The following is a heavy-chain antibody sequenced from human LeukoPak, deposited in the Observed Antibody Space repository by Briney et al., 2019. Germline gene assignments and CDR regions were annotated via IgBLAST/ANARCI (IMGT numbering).Heavy chain of an antibody. D-gene: IGHD3-9*01. CDR3: AQPYYDILTGYTDAFDI. J-gene: IGHJ3*02. CDR1: GFSLSTSGVG. Sequence: SGPTLVKPTQTLTLTCTFSGFSLSTSGVGVGWIRQPPGKALEWLALIYWDDDKRYSPSLKSRLTITKDTSKNQVVLTMTNMDPVDTATYYCAQPYYDILTGYTDAFDIWGQGTMVTVSS. V-gene: IGHV2-5*02. CDR2: IYWDDDK.